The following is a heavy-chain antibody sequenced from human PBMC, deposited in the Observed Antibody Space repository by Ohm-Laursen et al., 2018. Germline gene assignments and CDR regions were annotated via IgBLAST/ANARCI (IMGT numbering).Heavy chain of an antibody. CDR3: AKDKAAAGRWYFDL. V-gene: IGHV3-9*01. J-gene: IGHJ2*01. CDR2: ISWNSASI. D-gene: IGHD6-13*01. Sequence: SLRLSCAASGFTFEDYAMHWIRQAPGKGLEWVSGISWNSASIDYADSVKGRFTISRDNAKNSLYLQMNSLRGEDTAWYYCAKDKAAAGRWYFDLWGRGTLVTVSS. CDR1: GFTFEDYA.